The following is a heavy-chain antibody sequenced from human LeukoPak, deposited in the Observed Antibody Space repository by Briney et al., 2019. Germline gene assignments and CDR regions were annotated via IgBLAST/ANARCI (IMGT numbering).Heavy chain of an antibody. CDR3: ARASPMLDAFDI. CDR2: IYYGGNT. Sequence: SETLSLTCTVSGDSLSSGSYYWSWIRQPPGQGLEWIGYIYYGGNTNLNPSLKSRVTISVDTSKNQFSLKMSSVTAADTAVYYCARASPMLDAFDIWDQGTMVTVS. CDR1: GDSLSSGSYY. D-gene: IGHD2-8*01. V-gene: IGHV4-61*01. J-gene: IGHJ3*02.